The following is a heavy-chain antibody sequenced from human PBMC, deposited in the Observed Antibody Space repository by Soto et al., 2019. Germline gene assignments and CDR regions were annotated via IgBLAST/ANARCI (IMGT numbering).Heavy chain of an antibody. CDR3: AKGYPGFGDYLDY. J-gene: IGHJ4*02. CDR2: ISYDGSNK. Sequence: QVQLVESGGGVVQPGRSLRLSCAASGFTFSSYGMHWVRQAPGKGLEWVAVISYDGSNKYYADSVKGRFTISRDNSKNTLYLQINSLRAEDTAVYYCAKGYPGFGDYLDYWGQGTLVTVSS. D-gene: IGHD3-16*01. CDR1: GFTFSSYG. V-gene: IGHV3-30*18.